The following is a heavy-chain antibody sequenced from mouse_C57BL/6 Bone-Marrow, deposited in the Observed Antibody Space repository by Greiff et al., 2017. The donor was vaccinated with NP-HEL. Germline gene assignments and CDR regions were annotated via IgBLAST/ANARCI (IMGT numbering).Heavy chain of an antibody. CDR1: GYTFTSYG. J-gene: IGHJ3*01. V-gene: IGHV1-58*01. CDR3: AMGTTVVAGKFAY. CDR2: IYIGNGYT. Sequence: SGAELVRPGSSVKMSCKTSGYTFTSYGINWVKQRPGQGLEWIGYIYIGNGYTEYNEKFKGKATLTSDTSSSTAYMQLSSLTSEDSAIYFCAMGTTVVAGKFAYWGQGTLVTVSA. D-gene: IGHD1-1*01.